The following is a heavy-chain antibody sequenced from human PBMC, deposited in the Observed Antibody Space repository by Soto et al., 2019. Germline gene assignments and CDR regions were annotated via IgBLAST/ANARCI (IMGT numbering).Heavy chain of an antibody. J-gene: IGHJ5*02. D-gene: IGHD2-15*01. Sequence: SETLSLTCTVSGGSISSGGYYWSWIRQHPGKGLEWIGYIYYSGSTYYNPSLKSRVTISVDTSKNQFSLKLSSVTAADTAVYYCARVVVAATGVGWFDPWGQGTLVTVSS. CDR1: GGSISSGGYY. CDR2: IYYSGST. V-gene: IGHV4-31*03. CDR3: ARVVVAATGVGWFDP.